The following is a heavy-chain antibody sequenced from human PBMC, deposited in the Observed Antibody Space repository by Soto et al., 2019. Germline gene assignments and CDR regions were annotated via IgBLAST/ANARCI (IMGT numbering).Heavy chain of an antibody. Sequence: QVQLVQSGAEVKKPGASVKVSCKASGYTFTSQYMHWVRQAPGQGLEWMGIINPSGGGTNYAQKVQGRITLTRDTSTSTLYMELSSLRSADTAVYYCARGGKIAARPLDSWGQGTLVTVSS. CDR2: INPSGGGT. D-gene: IGHD6-6*01. V-gene: IGHV1-46*01. J-gene: IGHJ4*02. CDR3: ARGGKIAARPLDS. CDR1: GYTFTSQY.